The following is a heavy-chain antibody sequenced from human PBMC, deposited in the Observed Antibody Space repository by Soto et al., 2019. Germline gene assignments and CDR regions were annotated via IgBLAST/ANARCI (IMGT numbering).Heavy chain of an antibody. CDR3: VAYRGQSGTTTNWFDP. J-gene: IGHJ5*02. CDR1: GFLFSSYA. Sequence: PGGSLRLSCAPSGFLFSSYAMSWVRQAPGKGLEWVSSISGNGGSTYYADSVKGRFTISRDNSKNTLYLHMNSLRAEDTAMYYCVAYRGQSGTTTNWFDPWGQGTLVTVSS. V-gene: IGHV3-23*01. CDR2: ISGNGGST. D-gene: IGHD1-1*01.